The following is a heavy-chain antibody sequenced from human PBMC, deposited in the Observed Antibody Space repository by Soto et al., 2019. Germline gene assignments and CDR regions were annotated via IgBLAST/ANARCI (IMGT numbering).Heavy chain of an antibody. CDR3: ARDLCSSTSCYEPDYYYYGMDV. D-gene: IGHD2-2*01. Sequence: ASVKVSCKASGYTFTSYYMHWVRQAPAQGLEWMGIINPSGGSTSYAQKFQGRVTMTRDTSTSTVYMELSGLRSEDTAVYYCARDLCSSTSCYEPDYYYYGMDVWGQGTTVTVSS. V-gene: IGHV1-46*01. CDR1: GYTFTSYY. CDR2: INPSGGST. J-gene: IGHJ6*02.